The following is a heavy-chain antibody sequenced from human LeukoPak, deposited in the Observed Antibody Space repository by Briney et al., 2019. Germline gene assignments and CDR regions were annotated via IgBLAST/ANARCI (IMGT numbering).Heavy chain of an antibody. Sequence: PGGSLRLSCAASGFTFSSYGMHWVRQAPGKGLEWVAVISNEGSTTYYTDSVKGRFTISRDNAKNSLYLQMNSLRAEDTAVYYCARDGPRFLEWYQKEHNWFDPWGQGTLVTVSS. CDR1: GFTFSSYG. V-gene: IGHV3-30*03. J-gene: IGHJ5*02. CDR3: ARDGPRFLEWYQKEHNWFDP. D-gene: IGHD3-3*01. CDR2: ISNEGSTT.